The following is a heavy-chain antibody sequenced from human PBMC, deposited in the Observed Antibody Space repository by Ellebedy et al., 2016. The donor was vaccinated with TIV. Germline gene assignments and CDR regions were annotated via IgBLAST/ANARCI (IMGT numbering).Heavy chain of an antibody. Sequence: GESLKISCAASGFTFSTYWMTWVRQAPGKGLEWVANINQDGGRNYYVESVKGRFTISRDNAKNSLYLQMNSLRAEDTAVYYCARVAATNAFDIWGQGTMVTVSS. D-gene: IGHD6-25*01. CDR1: GFTFSTYW. J-gene: IGHJ3*02. CDR3: ARVAATNAFDI. CDR2: INQDGGRN. V-gene: IGHV3-7*01.